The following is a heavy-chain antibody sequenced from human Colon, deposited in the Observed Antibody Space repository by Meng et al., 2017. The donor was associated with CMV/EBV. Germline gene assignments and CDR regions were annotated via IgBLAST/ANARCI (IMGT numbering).Heavy chain of an antibody. CDR3: ARARDRDGLYNFDS. Sequence: QSVEAGARVKKPGSSVKVSCRTSGGSLSNYAVSWVRQAPGQGLEWMGGIVPIFVTPNYAQKFQGRVTVTADESTSTAYMELSSLTSEDTAIYYCARARDRDGLYNFDSWGQGTLVTVSS. D-gene: IGHD5-24*01. CDR1: GGSLSNYA. V-gene: IGHV1-69*12. J-gene: IGHJ4*02. CDR2: IVPIFVTP.